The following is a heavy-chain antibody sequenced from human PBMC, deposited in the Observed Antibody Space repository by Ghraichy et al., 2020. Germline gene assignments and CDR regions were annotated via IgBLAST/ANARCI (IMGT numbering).Heavy chain of an antibody. J-gene: IGHJ6*02. V-gene: IGHV4-4*02. Sequence: SETLSLTCDVSGDSINSNNWWSLVRQSPGKGLEWIGEIYHSGSTNYKPSLKSRVTISIDKSKNQFSLKLSSVTAADTAVYYCARARDYYYYYGMDVWGQGTTVTVSS. CDR1: GDSINSNNW. CDR3: ARARDYYYYYGMDV. CDR2: IYHSGST.